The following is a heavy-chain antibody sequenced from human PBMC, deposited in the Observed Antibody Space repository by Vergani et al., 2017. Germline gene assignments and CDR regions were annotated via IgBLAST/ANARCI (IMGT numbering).Heavy chain of an antibody. CDR2: INHSGST. CDR3: AREGLRAYSYGSPGNGKYFYDALDV. CDR1: GGSFSSYY. Sequence: QVQLQQWGAGLLKPSETLSLTCTVYGGSFSSYYWSWIRQPPGKGLEWIGEINHSGSTNYNPSLQSRLTISVDTSKNQLSLNLYSVTAADTAVYYCAREGLRAYSYGSPGNGKYFYDALDVWGQGSTVTVSS. J-gene: IGHJ6*02. V-gene: IGHV4-34*01. D-gene: IGHD5-18*01.